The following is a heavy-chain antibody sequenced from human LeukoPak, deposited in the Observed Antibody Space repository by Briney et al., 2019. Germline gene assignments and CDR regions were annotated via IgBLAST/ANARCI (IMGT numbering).Heavy chain of an antibody. CDR3: ASEGYRSSTSCPLDY. Sequence: PSQTLSLTCTVSGGSLSSGDYYWSSVRQPPGTGLEWIGCIYYSGSTYYNPSLKSRVTISVDTSKNQFSLKLSSVTAADTAVYYCASEGYRSSTSCPLDYWGQGTLVTVSS. CDR2: IYYSGST. V-gene: IGHV4-30-4*01. CDR1: GGSLSSGDYY. J-gene: IGHJ4*02. D-gene: IGHD2-2*01.